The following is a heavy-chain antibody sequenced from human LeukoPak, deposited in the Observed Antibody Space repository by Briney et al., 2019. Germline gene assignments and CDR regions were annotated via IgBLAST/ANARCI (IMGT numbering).Heavy chain of an antibody. CDR2: ISGSGGST. CDR3: ARVGPATAFDY. Sequence: GGPLRSSVAALGLTLTANGWAWFARAPGKGLDWVSAISGSGGSTYYADSVKGRFTISRDNSKNTLYLQMASLRDEDMGVYYCARVGPATAFDYWGQGTQVTVSS. V-gene: IGHV3-23*01. CDR1: GLTLTANG. J-gene: IGHJ4*02.